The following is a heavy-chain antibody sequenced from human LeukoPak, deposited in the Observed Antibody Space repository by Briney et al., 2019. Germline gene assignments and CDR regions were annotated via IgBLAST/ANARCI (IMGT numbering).Heavy chain of an antibody. D-gene: IGHD6-13*01. CDR2: ISAYNGNT. CDR3: ARDGDSSSWSPGFDP. Sequence: ASVKVSCKASGYTFTSYGISWVRQAPGQGLQWMGWISAYNGNTNYARKLQGRVTMTTDTSTSTAYMELRSLRSDDTAVYYCARDGDSSSWSPGFDPWGQGTLVTVSS. CDR1: GYTFTSYG. V-gene: IGHV1-18*01. J-gene: IGHJ5*02.